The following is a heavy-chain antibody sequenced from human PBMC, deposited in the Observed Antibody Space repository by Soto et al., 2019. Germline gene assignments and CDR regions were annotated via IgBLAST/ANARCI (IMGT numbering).Heavy chain of an antibody. J-gene: IGHJ5*02. CDR2: IYHSGST. Sequence: SETLSLTCAVSGYSISSGYYWGWIRQPPGKGLEWIGSIYHSGSTYYNPSLKSRVTISVDTSKNQFSLKLSSVTAADTAVYYCARVGGTLSKRAKNGSFDPWGQGTLVTVSS. CDR3: ARVGGTLSKRAKNGSFDP. V-gene: IGHV4-38-2*01. CDR1: GYSISSGYY. D-gene: IGHD3-3*02.